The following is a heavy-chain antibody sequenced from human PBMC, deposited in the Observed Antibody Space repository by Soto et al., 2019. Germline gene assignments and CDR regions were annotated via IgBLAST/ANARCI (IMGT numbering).Heavy chain of an antibody. V-gene: IGHV3-21*01. CDR1: GFTFSSYS. J-gene: IGHJ6*02. Sequence: EVQLVESGGGLVKPGGSLRLSCAASGFTFSSYSMNWVRQAPGKGLEWVSSISSSSSYIYYADSVKGRFTISRDNAKNSLYLQMNSLRAEDTAVYYCARVDELEYYYYCMDVWGQGTTVTVSS. CDR2: ISSSSSYI. CDR3: ARVDELEYYYYCMDV. D-gene: IGHD1-7*01.